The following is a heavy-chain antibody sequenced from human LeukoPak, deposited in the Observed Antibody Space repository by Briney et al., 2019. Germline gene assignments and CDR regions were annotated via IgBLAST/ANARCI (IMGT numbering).Heavy chain of an antibody. D-gene: IGHD3-10*01. V-gene: IGHV4-59*01. Sequence: ASETLSLTCTVSGGSISSYYWSWIRQPPGKGLEWIGYIYYTGSTNYNPSLKSRVTISVDTSKNQFSLKLSPVTAADTAVYYCARGNYYGSGSFPSYYFDYWGQEPWSPSPQ. CDR3: ARGNYYGSGSFPSYYFDY. J-gene: IGHJ4*01. CDR2: IYYTGST. CDR1: GGSISSYY.